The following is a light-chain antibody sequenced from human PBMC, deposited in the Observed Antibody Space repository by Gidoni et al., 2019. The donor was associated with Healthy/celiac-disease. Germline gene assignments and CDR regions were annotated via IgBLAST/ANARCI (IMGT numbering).Light chain of an antibody. CDR2: GAS. V-gene: IGKV3-20*01. CDR1: QSVSSSY. Sequence: EMVLTQSPGTLSLSPGERATLSCRASQSVSSSYLAWYQQEPGQAPRLLIYGASSRATGIPDMFSGSGSGTDFTLTISRLEPEDFAVYYCQQYGSSPRTFGQGTKVEIK. CDR3: QQYGSSPRT. J-gene: IGKJ1*01.